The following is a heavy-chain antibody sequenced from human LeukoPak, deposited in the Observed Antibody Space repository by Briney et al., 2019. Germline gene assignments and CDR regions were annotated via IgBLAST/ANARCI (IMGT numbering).Heavy chain of an antibody. CDR1: GYTFTGHY. CDR3: ARDLSIAARRVPTGY. CDR2: INPNSGGT. J-gene: IGHJ4*02. V-gene: IGHV1-2*02. Sequence: ASVKVSCKASGYTFTGHYMHWVRQAPGQGLEWMGWINPNSGGTNYAQKFQGRVTMTRDTSISTAYMELSRLRSDDTAVYYCARDLSIAARRVPTGYWGQGTLVTVSS. D-gene: IGHD6-6*01.